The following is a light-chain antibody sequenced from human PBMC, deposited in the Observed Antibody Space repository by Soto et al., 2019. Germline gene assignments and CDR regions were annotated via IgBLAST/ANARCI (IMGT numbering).Light chain of an antibody. V-gene: IGLV1-51*01. CDR2: DNN. Sequence: QSVLTQPPSVSAAPGQKVTISCSGSSSNIGNNYVSWYQHLPGTAPKLLIFDNNKLPSGIPDRFSGSKSGTSATLGITGLQTGDEADYYCGTWDSSLSAVVFGGGTKVTVL. CDR1: SSNIGNNY. J-gene: IGLJ2*01. CDR3: GTWDSSLSAVV.